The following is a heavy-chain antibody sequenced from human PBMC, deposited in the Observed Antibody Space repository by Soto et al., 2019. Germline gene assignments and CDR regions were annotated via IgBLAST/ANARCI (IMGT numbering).Heavy chain of an antibody. V-gene: IGHV1-2*02. CDR1: GYTFTAYH. CDR2: INPKCGDT. CDR3: AIIMDYYYCRGRGDGQGV. Sequence: QVRLVQSGAEVKEPGDSVRVSCEASGYTFTAYHIHWVRQAPGQGLEWMGWINPKCGDTGYAQDFQGRVSMTSDMSTTAVYMVLSLLTSDNTAFYYCAIIMDYYYCRGRGDGQGVWGQGATLTFFS. J-gene: IGHJ6*02. D-gene: IGHD3-16*01.